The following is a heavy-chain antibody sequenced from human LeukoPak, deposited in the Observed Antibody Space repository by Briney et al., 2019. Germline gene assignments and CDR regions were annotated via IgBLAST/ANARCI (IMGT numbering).Heavy chain of an antibody. J-gene: IGHJ4*02. V-gene: IGHV3-7*01. CDR1: GFTFSGAW. D-gene: IGHD7-27*01. Sequence: GGSLRLSCTASGFTFSGAWMTWVRQAPGKGLEWVANIREDGTEKNYVDSVKGRFTISRGNAKNSLFLQMSNLRDDDTAIYYCARHVGISFWGQGTLVTVSS. CDR3: ARHVGISF. CDR2: IREDGTEK.